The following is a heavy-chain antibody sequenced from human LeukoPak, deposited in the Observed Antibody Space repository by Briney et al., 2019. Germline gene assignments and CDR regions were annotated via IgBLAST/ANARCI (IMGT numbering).Heavy chain of an antibody. V-gene: IGHV5-51*03. CDR3: ARGPYAYTSSATLGSYNWFDP. CDR2: IYPGDSHT. D-gene: IGHD2-2*02. CDR1: GYSFPNYS. J-gene: IGHJ5*02. Sequence: EPGESLKISCKGSGYSFPNYSIGWVRQMPGKGLEWMGIIYPGDSHTRYSPSFQDQVTISVDKSISTAYLQWSSLKASDTAMYYCARGPYAYTSSATLGSYNWFDPWGQGSPVTVSS.